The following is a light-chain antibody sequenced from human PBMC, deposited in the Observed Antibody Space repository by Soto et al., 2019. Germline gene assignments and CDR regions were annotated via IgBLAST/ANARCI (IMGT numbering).Light chain of an antibody. J-gene: IGKJ4*01. CDR3: QQYHYLPPPT. CDR1: QSVITK. V-gene: IGKV3D-15*01. CDR2: GAS. Sequence: EIVMTQSPATLSASPGERATLSCRASQSVITKLAWYQQKPGQAPRLLIYGASTRATGIPARFSGSGSGTEFTLTITIMQSEDFAVDFCQQYHYLPPPTFGGGTKVEIK.